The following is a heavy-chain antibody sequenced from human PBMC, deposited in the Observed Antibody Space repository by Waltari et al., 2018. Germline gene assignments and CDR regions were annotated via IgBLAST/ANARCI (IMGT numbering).Heavy chain of an antibody. V-gene: IGHV4-4*02. CDR3: ALNDYGDSPGPYGMDV. Sequence: QVQLQESGPGLVKPSGTLSLTCAVSGGSISSSNWWSWVRQPPGKGLEWIGEIYHSGATNYNPSLKSRVTISVDKSKNQFSLKLSSVTAADTAVYYCALNDYGDSPGPYGMDVWGQGTTVTVSS. J-gene: IGHJ6*02. D-gene: IGHD4-17*01. CDR1: GGSISSSNW. CDR2: IYHSGAT.